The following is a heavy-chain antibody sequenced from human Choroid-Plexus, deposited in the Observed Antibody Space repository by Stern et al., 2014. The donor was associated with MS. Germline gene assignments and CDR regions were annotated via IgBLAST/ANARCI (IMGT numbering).Heavy chain of an antibody. V-gene: IGHV3-30*18. D-gene: IGHD2/OR15-2a*01. CDR3: AKDRQYLTYFFDH. CDR2: VSYDGSNK. CDR1: GFTFGRCA. Sequence: MQLVESGGGVVQPGRPLRLSCVASGFTFGRCAMNWVRQAPGKGLEWVAGVSYDGSNKYYADSVKGRFTISRDNSQNTRYMQISCLRPEDTAVYYCAKDRQYLTYFFDHWGQGSLVTVSS. J-gene: IGHJ5*02.